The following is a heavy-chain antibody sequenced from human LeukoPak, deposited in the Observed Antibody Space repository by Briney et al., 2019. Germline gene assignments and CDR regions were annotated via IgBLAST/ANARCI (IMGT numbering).Heavy chain of an antibody. CDR2: ISGSGGGT. CDR3: AKTSGYNGPQYYYYMDV. D-gene: IGHD5-24*01. Sequence: GGSLRLSCAASGFTFSSYAMSWVRQAPGKGLEWVSAISGSGGGTYYADSVKGRFTISRDNSENTLYLQMNSLRAEDTAVYYCAKTSGYNGPQYYYYMDVWGKGTTVTISS. V-gene: IGHV3-23*01. CDR1: GFTFSSYA. J-gene: IGHJ6*03.